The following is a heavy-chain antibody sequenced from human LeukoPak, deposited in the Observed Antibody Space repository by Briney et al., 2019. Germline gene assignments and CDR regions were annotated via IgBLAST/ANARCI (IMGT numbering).Heavy chain of an antibody. V-gene: IGHV1-2*02. CDR1: GYTFTGYH. J-gene: IGHJ5*02. D-gene: IGHD2-2*02. Sequence: ASVKVSCKASGYTFTGYHMHWVRQAPGQGREWMGWVNPNSGGTNYAQKFQGRVTMTRDTSISTAYMELRRLRSDDTAVYYCVRGCSSTSCYTGSYWFDPWGQGTLVTVSS. CDR2: VNPNSGGT. CDR3: VRGCSSTSCYTGSYWFDP.